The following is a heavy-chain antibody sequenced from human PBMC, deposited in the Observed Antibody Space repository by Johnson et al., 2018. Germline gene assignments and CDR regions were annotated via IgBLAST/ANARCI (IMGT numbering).Heavy chain of an antibody. CDR2: IRSKAYGGTT. CDR3: TRPGYSSGWYLAEYFQH. CDR1: GFTFGDYA. V-gene: IGHV3-49*03. Sequence: VQLVESGGGLVQXGRSLRLSCTASGFTFGDYAMSWFRQAPGQGLEWVGFIRSKAYGGTTEYAASVKGRFTISRDDSKSIAYLQMNSLKTEDHAVYYCTRPGYSSGWYLAEYFQHWGQGTLVTVSS. J-gene: IGHJ1*01. D-gene: IGHD6-19*01.